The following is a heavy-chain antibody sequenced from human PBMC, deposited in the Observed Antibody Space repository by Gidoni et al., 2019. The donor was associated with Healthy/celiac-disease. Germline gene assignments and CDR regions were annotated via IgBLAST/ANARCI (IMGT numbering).Heavy chain of an antibody. Sequence: ELQPVESGGGLVQPGRSLSLSSSASGFTFVEYALHWVRQAPGKGLGWVSGISWNSGSIGYADSVKGRFTISRDNAKNSLYLQMNSLRAEDTALYYCAKGHWKWELPQLRSPFDYWGQGTLVTVSS. CDR1: GFTFVEYA. CDR3: AKGHWKWELPQLRSPFDY. D-gene: IGHD1-26*01. J-gene: IGHJ4*02. V-gene: IGHV3-9*01. CDR2: ISWNSGSI.